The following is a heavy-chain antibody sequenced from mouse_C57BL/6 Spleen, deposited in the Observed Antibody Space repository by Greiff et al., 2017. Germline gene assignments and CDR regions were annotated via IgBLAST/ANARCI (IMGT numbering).Heavy chain of an antibody. J-gene: IGHJ3*01. CDR2: IYPSDMET. CDR1: GYTFTSYW. D-gene: IGHD1-1*02. CDR3: ARRDYHAWFAY. Sequence: QVQLKQPGAELVRPGSSVMLSCKASGYTFTSYWMDWVKQRPGQGLEWIGNIYPSDMETHYNQKFKDKATLTVDKSSSPAYMQLSSLTSEDSAVYYCARRDYHAWFAYWGQGTLVTVSA. V-gene: IGHV1-61*01.